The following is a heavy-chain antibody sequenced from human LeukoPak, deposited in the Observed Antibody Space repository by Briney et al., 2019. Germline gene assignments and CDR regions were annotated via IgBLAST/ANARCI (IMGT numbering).Heavy chain of an antibody. J-gene: IGHJ4*02. CDR1: GFTFSSSW. V-gene: IGHV3-7*01. CDR2: IKEDGSET. D-gene: IGHD6-25*01. CDR3: GRLTPGQRCLFY. Sequence: GGSLRLSCAASGFTFSSSWMSWVRQAPGKGLEWVANIKEDGSETYYVDSVKGRFTISRDDAQNSLYLQMNSLRAEDTAVYYCGRLTPGQRCLFYWGQGTLVTVSS.